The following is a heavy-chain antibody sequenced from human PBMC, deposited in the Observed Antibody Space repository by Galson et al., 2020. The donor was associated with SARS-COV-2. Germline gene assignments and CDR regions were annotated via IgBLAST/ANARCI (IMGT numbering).Heavy chain of an antibody. V-gene: IGHV3-53*01. Sequence: GGSLRLSCEASGFTASSHYMSWVRQAPGKGLEWVSLIYSGGRTYYADSVKGRFTISRDFSKNTLYLQMNSLRAEDTAVYFCARGGPISSASFYYNYYNDLWGKGTTVTVSS. CDR2: IYSGGRT. D-gene: IGHD3-22*01. CDR3: ARGGPISSASFYYNYYNDL. CDR1: GFTASSHY. J-gene: IGHJ6*03.